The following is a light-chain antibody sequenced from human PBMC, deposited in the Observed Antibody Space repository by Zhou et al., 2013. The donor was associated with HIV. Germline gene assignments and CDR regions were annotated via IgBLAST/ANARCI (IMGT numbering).Light chain of an antibody. Sequence: DIQMTQSPSTLSASVGDRVTITCRASQSISSWLAWYQQKPGKAPKLLIYKASSLESGVPSRFSGSGSGTDFTLNITCLQSEDFATYYCQQYYSYPRTFGQGVRVEVK. V-gene: IGKV1-5*03. CDR2: KAS. CDR3: QQYYSYPRT. J-gene: IGKJ1*01. CDR1: QSISSW.